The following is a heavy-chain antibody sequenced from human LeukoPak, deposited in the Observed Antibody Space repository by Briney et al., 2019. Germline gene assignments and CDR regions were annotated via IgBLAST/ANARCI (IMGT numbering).Heavy chain of an antibody. CDR3: AKDLTIFGVVTPYGMDV. V-gene: IGHV3-23*01. D-gene: IGHD3-3*01. CDR2: ISGSGGST. J-gene: IGHJ6*02. CDR1: GFTFSSYA. Sequence: PGGSLRLSCAASGFTFSSYAMSWVRQAPGKGLEWVPAISGSGGSTYYADSVKGRFTISRDNSKNTLYLQMNSLRAEDTAVYYCAKDLTIFGVVTPYGMDVWGQGTTVTVSS.